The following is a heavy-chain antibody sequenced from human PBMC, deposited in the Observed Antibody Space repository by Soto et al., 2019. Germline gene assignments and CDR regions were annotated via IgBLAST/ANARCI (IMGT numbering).Heavy chain of an antibody. CDR1: GYTFTTYV. CDR3: ARRYSGYDSVPYYFDY. V-gene: IGHV1-8*01. Sequence: ASVKVSCKASGYTFTTYVINWVRQASGQGLEWMGCVNPSSGNTVYAQKFHGRVTMTRDTSISTAYMELSSLKSDDTAIYYCARRYSGYDSVPYYFDYWGQGTLVTVSS. J-gene: IGHJ4*02. CDR2: VNPSSGNT. D-gene: IGHD5-12*01.